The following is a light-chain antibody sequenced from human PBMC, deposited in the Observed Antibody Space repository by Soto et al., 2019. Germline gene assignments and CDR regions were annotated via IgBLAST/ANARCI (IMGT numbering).Light chain of an antibody. J-gene: IGKJ5*01. CDR3: QQRSIWPIT. CDR1: QSVSTY. Sequence: EIVLTQSPATLSLSPGESVTLSCRTSQSVSTYFAWYQQKPGRAPRLLIYDASNRATGIPARFIGSGSGTDFTLTISSLEPEDFAVYYCQQRSIWPITLGQGTRLEIK. V-gene: IGKV3-11*01. CDR2: DAS.